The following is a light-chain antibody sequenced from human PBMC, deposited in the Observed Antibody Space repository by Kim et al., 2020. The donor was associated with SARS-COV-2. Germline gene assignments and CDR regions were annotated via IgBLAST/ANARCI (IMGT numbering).Light chain of an antibody. CDR2: KDN. V-gene: IGLV3-1*01. CDR3: QAWDSSTYV. J-gene: IGLJ1*01. Sequence: SYELTQPPSVSMSPGQTASITCSGDKLGDKYAWWYQQKPGQSPVLVIYKDNKRPSGIPERFSGSNSGNTATLTISGTQAMDEADYYCQAWDSSTYVFGTGTKVTVL. CDR1: KLGDKY.